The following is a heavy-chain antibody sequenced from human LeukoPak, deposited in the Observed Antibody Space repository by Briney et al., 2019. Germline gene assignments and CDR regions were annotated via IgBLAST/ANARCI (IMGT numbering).Heavy chain of an antibody. J-gene: IGHJ3*02. V-gene: IGHV5-51*01. D-gene: IGHD2-15*01. CDR1: GYRFTSYW. CDR3: ARLQSGGGIDI. CDR2: IFLGDSDT. Sequence: GESLKISCQGFGYRFTSYWIGLVRELPGTGLGGGGIIFLGDSDTRYSPSFQGQVNISGDKSNSTAYLQWTSLKASDTAVYYCARLQSGGGIDIWGQGTMVTVSS.